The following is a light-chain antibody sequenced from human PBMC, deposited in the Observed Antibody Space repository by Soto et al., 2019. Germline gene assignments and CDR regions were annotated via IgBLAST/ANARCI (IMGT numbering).Light chain of an antibody. CDR2: GAS. CDR1: QSVSSSY. V-gene: IGKV3-20*01. Sequence: EIGLTQSPGTLSLSPGERATLSCRASQSVSSSYLAWYQQKLGQAPSLLIYGASSRATGIPDRVSGIGSGTNFTINISTLKHDDFAGYYSQQYGSSPITFGSGTKVEIK. CDR3: QQYGSSPIT. J-gene: IGKJ4*01.